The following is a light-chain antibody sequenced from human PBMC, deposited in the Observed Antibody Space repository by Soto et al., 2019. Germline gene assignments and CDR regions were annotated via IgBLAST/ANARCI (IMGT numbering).Light chain of an antibody. CDR1: QSVGSF. V-gene: IGKV3-15*01. J-gene: IGKJ1*01. Sequence: EKVMTQSPATLSMSPGERATLSCRASQSVGSFFAWSQQKPGQAPRLLIYGASTRATGIPARFSGSGSGTEFTLTISSLQSEDFAVYYWQQYTTWPSWTFGQGTKVE. CDR2: GAS. CDR3: QQYTTWPSWT.